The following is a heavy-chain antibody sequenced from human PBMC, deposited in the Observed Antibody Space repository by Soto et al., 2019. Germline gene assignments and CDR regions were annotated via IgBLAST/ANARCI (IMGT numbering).Heavy chain of an antibody. CDR1: GFTFSSYS. Sequence: PGGSLRLSCAASGFTFSSYSMNWVRQAPGKGLEWVSYISSSSSTIYYADSVKGRFTISRDNAKNSLYLQMNSLRAEDTAVYYCARVSDGSGIDYYWGQGTLVTGLL. CDR3: ARVSDGSGIDYY. CDR2: ISSSSSTI. D-gene: IGHD3-10*01. J-gene: IGHJ4*02. V-gene: IGHV3-48*01.